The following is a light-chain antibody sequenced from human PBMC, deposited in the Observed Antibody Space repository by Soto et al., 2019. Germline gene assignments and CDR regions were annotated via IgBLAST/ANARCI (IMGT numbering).Light chain of an antibody. J-gene: IGLJ1*01. CDR2: EVS. CDR3: SSYTSSSTLYV. Sequence: QSALTQPASVSGSPGQSITISCTGTSSDVGGYNYVSWYQQHPGKAPKLMIYEVSKQPSGVSNRFSGSKSGNTASLTISGLQAEDGADYYCSSYTSSSTLYVFGTGTKLTVL. V-gene: IGLV2-14*01. CDR1: SSDVGGYNY.